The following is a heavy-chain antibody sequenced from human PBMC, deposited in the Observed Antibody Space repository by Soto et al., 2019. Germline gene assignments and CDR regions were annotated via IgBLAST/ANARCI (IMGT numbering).Heavy chain of an antibody. J-gene: IGHJ4*02. CDR3: AREYDFWSGYCEDY. CDR2: IKQDGSQK. CDR1: GFIFSSYW. V-gene: IGHV3-7*01. D-gene: IGHD3-3*01. Sequence: GGSLRLSCAASGFIFSSYWMSWVRQAPGKGLEWVANIKQDGSQKYYVDSVKGRFTISRDNAKNSLYLQMNSLRAEDTAVYYCAREYDFWSGYCEDYWGQGTLVTVSS.